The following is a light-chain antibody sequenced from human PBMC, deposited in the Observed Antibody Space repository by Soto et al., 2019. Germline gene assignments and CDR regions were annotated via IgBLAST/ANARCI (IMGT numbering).Light chain of an antibody. CDR3: QQYYSYPRT. V-gene: IGKV1-8*01. CDR2: AAS. J-gene: IGKJ1*01. Sequence: AIRMTQSPSSFSASTGDRVTITCRASQGISSYLAWYKQKPGKAPKLLIYAASTLQSGVPSRFSGSGSGTDFTLTIRCLQSEDFATYYCQQYYSYPRTFGQGTKVEIK. CDR1: QGISSY.